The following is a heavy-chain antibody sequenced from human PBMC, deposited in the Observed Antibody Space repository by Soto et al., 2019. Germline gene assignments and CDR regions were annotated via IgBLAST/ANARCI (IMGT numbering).Heavy chain of an antibody. J-gene: IGHJ4*02. V-gene: IGHV3-30-3*01. CDR2: ISYDGSNK. CDR3: ARDKRDLRFLEWSYYFDY. D-gene: IGHD3-3*01. Sequence: QVQLVESGGGVVQPGRSLRLSCAPSGFTFSNYAMHWVRQAPGKGLEGVAVISYDGSNKYYADSVKGRFTISRDNSKNTLYLQMNRLRAEDTAVYYCARDKRDLRFLEWSYYFDYWGQGTLVTVSS. CDR1: GFTFSNYA.